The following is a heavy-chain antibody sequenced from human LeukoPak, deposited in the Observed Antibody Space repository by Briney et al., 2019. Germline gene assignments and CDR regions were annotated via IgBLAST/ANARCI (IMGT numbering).Heavy chain of an antibody. V-gene: IGHV1-69*04. J-gene: IGHJ4*02. D-gene: IGHD5-18*01. CDR1: GYTFTSYG. CDR2: IIPILGIA. CDR3: ARESGGYSYGSDY. Sequence: ASVKVSCKASGYTFTSYGINWVRQAPGQGLEWMGRIIPILGIANYAQKFQGRVTITADKSTSTAYMELSSLRSEDTAVYYCARESGGYSYGSDYWGQGTLVTVSS.